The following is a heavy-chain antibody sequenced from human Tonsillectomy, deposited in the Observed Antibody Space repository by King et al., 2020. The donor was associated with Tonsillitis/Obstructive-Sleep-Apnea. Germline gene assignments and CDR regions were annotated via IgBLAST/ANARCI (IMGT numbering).Heavy chain of an antibody. D-gene: IGHD1-1*01. V-gene: IGHV1-2*02. J-gene: IGHJ6*02. Sequence: VQLVESGAEVKKPGASVKDSCKASGYTFTGYYIHWVRQAPGQGLEWMGWIIPNTGGTNYAQQFQGRVTMTRDTSISTAYMELRRLRSDDTAVYYCARDLGAGTNYYYGMDVWGQGTTVTVSS. CDR3: ARDLGAGTNYYYGMDV. CDR1: GYTFTGYY. CDR2: IIPNTGGT.